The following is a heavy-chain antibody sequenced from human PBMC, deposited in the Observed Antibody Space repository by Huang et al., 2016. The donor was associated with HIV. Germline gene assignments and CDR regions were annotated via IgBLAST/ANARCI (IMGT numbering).Heavy chain of an antibody. CDR1: GGSFSNHV. V-gene: IGHV1-69*01. CDR2: IIPIFGTT. J-gene: IGHJ4*02. Sequence: QVQLVQSGAEVKKPGSSVKVSCKASGGSFSNHVFSWVRQGPGPGLEGMGGIIPIFGTTNDAQKVQGRVTITADESTGTAYWELSSLRSEDTAVYFCARESNIVVVPHTIKFFDYWGQGTLVTVSS. D-gene: IGHD2-2*01. CDR3: ARESNIVVVPHTIKFFDY.